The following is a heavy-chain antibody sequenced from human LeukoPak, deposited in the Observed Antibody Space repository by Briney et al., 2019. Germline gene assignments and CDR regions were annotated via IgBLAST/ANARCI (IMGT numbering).Heavy chain of an antibody. D-gene: IGHD3-16*02. J-gene: IGHJ4*02. CDR1: GFTFSSFY. Sequence: PGGSLRLSCAASGFTFSSFYMTWVRQAPGKGLEWVATIKQDGSDKHYVDSVKGRFIISRDNAKNSLYLQMNSLRAEDTAVYYCASFASNLIGLDYWGQGTLVTVSS. CDR3: ASFASNLIGLDY. V-gene: IGHV3-7*01. CDR2: IKQDGSDK.